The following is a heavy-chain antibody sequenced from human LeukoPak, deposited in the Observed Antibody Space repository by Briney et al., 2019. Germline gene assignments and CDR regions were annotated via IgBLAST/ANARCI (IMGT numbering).Heavy chain of an antibody. V-gene: IGHV4-4*02. CDR3: ARGPRHIVVVTAIRPLDY. J-gene: IGHJ4*02. D-gene: IGHD2-21*02. CDR2: VYHSGST. Sequence: SETLSLTCAVSGGSISSSYWWSWVRPPPGKWLEWIGEVYHSGSTNYYPSLKSRVTISIEKSKNQFSLRLSSVTAADTAVYYCARGPRHIVVVTAIRPLDYWGQGTLVTVSS. CDR1: GGSISSSYW.